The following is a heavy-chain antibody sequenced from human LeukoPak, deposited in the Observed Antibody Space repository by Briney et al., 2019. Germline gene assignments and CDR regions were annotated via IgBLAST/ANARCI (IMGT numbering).Heavy chain of an antibody. CDR1: GGTFSSYA. Sequence: SVKVSCKASGGTFSSYAISWVRQAPGQGLEWMGRIIPILGIANYAQKFQGSVTITADKSTSTAYMELSSLRSEDTAVYYCASTPSSGWWPRFDYWGQGTLVTVSS. CDR2: IIPILGIA. J-gene: IGHJ4*02. D-gene: IGHD6-19*01. CDR3: ASTPSSGWWPRFDY. V-gene: IGHV1-69*04.